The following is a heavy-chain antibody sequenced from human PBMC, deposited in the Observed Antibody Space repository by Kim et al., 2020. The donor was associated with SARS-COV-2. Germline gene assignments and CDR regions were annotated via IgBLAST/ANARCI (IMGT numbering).Heavy chain of an antibody. CDR3: ARDRDPPYGSGSYYAQTLFDY. D-gene: IGHD3-10*01. CDR1: GYTFTSYG. J-gene: IGHJ4*02. V-gene: IGHV1-18*04. Sequence: ASVKVSCKASGYTFTSYGISWVRQAPGQGLEWMGWISAYNGNTNYAQKLQGRVTMTTDTSTSTAYMELRSLRSDDTAVYYCARDRDPPYGSGSYYAQTLFDYWGQGTLVTVSS. CDR2: ISAYNGNT.